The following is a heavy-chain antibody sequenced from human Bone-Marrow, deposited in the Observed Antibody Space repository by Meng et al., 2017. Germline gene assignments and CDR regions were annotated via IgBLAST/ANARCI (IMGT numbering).Heavy chain of an antibody. J-gene: IGHJ4*02. Sequence: SETLSLTCTVSGGSISSSSYYWGWIRQPPGKGLEWIGSIYYSGSTYYNPSLKSRVTISVDTSKNQFSLKLSSVTAADTAVYYCAREAVAITMIVVPSHYFDYWGQGTLVTVSS. CDR1: GGSISSSSYY. CDR3: AREAVAITMIVVPSHYFDY. D-gene: IGHD3-22*01. V-gene: IGHV4-39*07. CDR2: IYYSGST.